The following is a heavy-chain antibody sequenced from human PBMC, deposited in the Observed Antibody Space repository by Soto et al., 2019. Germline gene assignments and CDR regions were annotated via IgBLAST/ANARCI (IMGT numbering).Heavy chain of an antibody. D-gene: IGHD1-1*01. V-gene: IGHV4-59*01. CDR3: ARGLDPQHYYYYGMDV. J-gene: IGHJ6*02. Sequence: SETLSLTCTVSGGSISSYYWSWIRQPPGKGLEWIGYIYYSGSTNYNPSLKSRVTISVDTSKNQFSLKLSSVTAADTAVYYCARGLDPQHYYYYGMDVWGQGTTVTVSS. CDR2: IYYSGST. CDR1: GGSISSYY.